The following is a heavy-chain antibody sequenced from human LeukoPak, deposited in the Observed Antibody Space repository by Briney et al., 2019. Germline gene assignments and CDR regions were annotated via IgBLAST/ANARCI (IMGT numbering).Heavy chain of an antibody. J-gene: IGHJ4*02. CDR1: GGSISSSSYY. V-gene: IGHV4-39*01. CDR2: IYYSGST. D-gene: IGHD3-22*01. CDR3: AGNRYYYDSSGYYYEFDY. Sequence: SETLSLTCTVSGGSISSSSYYWGWIRQPPGKGLEWIGSIYYSGSTYYNPSLKRRVTIARDTSKNQFSLKLSSVTAADTAVYYCAGNRYYYDSSGYYYEFDYWGQGTLVTVSS.